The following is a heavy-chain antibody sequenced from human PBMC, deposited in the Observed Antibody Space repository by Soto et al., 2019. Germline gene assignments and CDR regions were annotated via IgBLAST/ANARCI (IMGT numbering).Heavy chain of an antibody. CDR2: IRTKTDGGTT. CDR1: GFTFSTAW. V-gene: IGHV3-15*07. Sequence: EMQLVESGGGLVKPGGSLRLSCAASGFTFSTAWMNWVRQAPGKGLEWVGRIRTKTDGGTTDYTAAVEGRFTISRDDQKNPLYLKRSSLKTEETAVYYCTRGFSSADWGQGTLVPVPS. CDR3: TRGFSSAD. J-gene: IGHJ4*02. D-gene: IGHD6-19*01.